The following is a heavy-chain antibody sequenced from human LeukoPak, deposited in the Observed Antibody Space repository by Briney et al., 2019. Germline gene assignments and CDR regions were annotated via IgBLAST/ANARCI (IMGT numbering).Heavy chain of an antibody. CDR1: GFTFSSYW. V-gene: IGHV3-7*01. CDR3: ARDGTAAGLYFDL. J-gene: IGHJ4*01. CDR2: IRQDGGEK. Sequence: GESLRLCCAVSGFTFSSYWMNWVRQAPGKGLEWVASIRQDGGEKSYVDSVKGRFTISRDNTIDSVYLQMSSLRAEDTAVYYCARDGTAAGLYFDLWDHGTLVTVSS. D-gene: IGHD6-13*01.